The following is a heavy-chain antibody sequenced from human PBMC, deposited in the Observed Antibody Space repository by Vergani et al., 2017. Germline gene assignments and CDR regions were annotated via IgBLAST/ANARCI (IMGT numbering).Heavy chain of an antibody. V-gene: IGHV1-3*01. CDR3: ARDRNDFWSGSGGGWIDY. D-gene: IGHD3-3*01. CDR2: INAGNGNT. J-gene: IGHJ4*02. CDR1: GYTFTSYA. Sequence: QVQLVQSGAEVKKPGASVKVSCKASGYTFTSYAMHWVRQAPGQRLEWMGWINAGNGNTKYSQKFQGRVTITRDPSASTAYMELSSLRSEDTAVYYCARDRNDFWSGSGGGWIDYWGQGTLVTVSS.